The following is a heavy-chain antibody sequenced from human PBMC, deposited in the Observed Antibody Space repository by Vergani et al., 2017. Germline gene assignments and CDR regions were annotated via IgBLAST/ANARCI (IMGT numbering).Heavy chain of an antibody. D-gene: IGHD2-21*02. CDR1: GGSISSSSYY. Sequence: QLQLQESGPGLVKPSETLSLTCTVSGGSISSSSYYWGWIRQPPGKGLEWIGSIYYSGSTYYNPSLKSRVTISVDTSKNQFSLKLSSVTAADTAVYYCARCCGGDCYSGNWFDPWGQGTLVTVSS. V-gene: IGHV4-39*07. CDR3: ARCCGGDCYSGNWFDP. CDR2: IYYSGST. J-gene: IGHJ5*02.